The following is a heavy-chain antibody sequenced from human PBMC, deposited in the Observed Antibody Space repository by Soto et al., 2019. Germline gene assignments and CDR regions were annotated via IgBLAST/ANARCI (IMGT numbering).Heavy chain of an antibody. CDR3: ARGEKLYYFDS. CDR1: GGAISSCGYY. Sequence: PSETLSLTCTVSGGAISSCGYYWSWNRQRTGMGLEWIGYIYYSGSTYYNPSLKSRVTISVDTSKNQFPLTLSSVTAAATAVYYCARGEKLYYFDSGGKGTLVTASS. V-gene: IGHV4-31*03. CDR2: IYYSGST. J-gene: IGHJ4*02.